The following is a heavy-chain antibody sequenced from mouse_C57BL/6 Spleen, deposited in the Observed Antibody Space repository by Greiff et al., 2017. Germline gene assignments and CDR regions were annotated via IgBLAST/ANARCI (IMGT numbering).Heavy chain of an antibody. V-gene: IGHV1-64*01. D-gene: IGHD2-1*01. Sequence: QVQLQQSGAELVKPGASVKLSCKASGYTFTSYWMHWVKQRPGQGLEWIGMIYPNSGSTNYNEKFKSKATLTVDKSSSTAYMQLGSLTSEDSAVYYCVDGNWYFDVWGTGTTVTVSS. CDR1: GYTFTSYW. CDR3: VDGNWYFDV. CDR2: IYPNSGST. J-gene: IGHJ1*03.